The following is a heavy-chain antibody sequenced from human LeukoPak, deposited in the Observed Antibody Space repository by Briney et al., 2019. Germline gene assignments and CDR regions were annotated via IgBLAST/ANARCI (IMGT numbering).Heavy chain of an antibody. Sequence: PGGSLRLSCAASGFTFSSYWMSWVRQAPGEGLEWVANIKQDGSEKYYVDSVKGRFTISRDNAKNSLYLQMNSLRAEDTAVYYCARAPVGCSGGSCYSAYFDYWGQGTLVTVSS. CDR1: GFTFSSYW. J-gene: IGHJ4*02. D-gene: IGHD2-15*01. CDR2: IKQDGSEK. V-gene: IGHV3-7*03. CDR3: ARAPVGCSGGSCYSAYFDY.